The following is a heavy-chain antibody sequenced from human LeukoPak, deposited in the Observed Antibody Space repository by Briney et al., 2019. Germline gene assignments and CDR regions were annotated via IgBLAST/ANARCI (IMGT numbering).Heavy chain of an antibody. CDR1: GGTFSSYA. D-gene: IGHD6-13*01. Sequence: SVKVSCKASGGTFSSYAISWVRQAPGQGLEWMGGIIPIFGTANYAQKFQGRVTITADKSTSTAYMELRSLRSEDTAVYYCASPSGTYSSSWYFPFEYWGQGTLVTVAS. V-gene: IGHV1-69*06. CDR2: IIPIFGTA. CDR3: ASPSGTYSSSWYFPFEY. J-gene: IGHJ4*02.